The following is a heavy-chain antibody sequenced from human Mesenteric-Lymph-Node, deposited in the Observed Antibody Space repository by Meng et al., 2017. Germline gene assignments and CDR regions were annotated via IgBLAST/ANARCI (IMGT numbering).Heavy chain of an antibody. V-gene: IGHV3-7*01. D-gene: IGHD6-19*01. CDR2: MNQDGSVK. J-gene: IGHJ4*02. Sequence: GESLKISCAASGFTFSNSWMAWLRQAPGKGLELVANMNQDGSVKNYVDSVKGRFAISRDNAKNSLYLQMNNLRAEDTAVYYCARARVRAVAGSGFDYWGQGTLVTVSS. CDR3: ARARVRAVAGSGFDY. CDR1: GFTFSNSW.